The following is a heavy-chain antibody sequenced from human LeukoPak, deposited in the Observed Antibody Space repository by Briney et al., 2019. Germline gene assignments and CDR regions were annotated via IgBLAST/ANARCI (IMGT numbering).Heavy chain of an antibody. V-gene: IGHV7-4-1*02. CDR2: INTNTGNP. Sequence: GASVNVSCKASGGTFSSYAVSWVRQAPGQGLEWMGWINTNTGNPTYAQGFTGRFVFSLDTSVSTAYLQISSLKAEDTAVYYCARDGWGIAVLPQDWGQGTLVTVSS. CDR3: ARDGWGIAVLPQD. CDR1: GGTFSSYA. J-gene: IGHJ4*02. D-gene: IGHD6-19*01.